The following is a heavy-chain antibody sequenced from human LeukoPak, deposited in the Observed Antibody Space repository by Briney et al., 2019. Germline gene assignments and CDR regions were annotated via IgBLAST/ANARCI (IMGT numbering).Heavy chain of an antibody. Sequence: SVKVSCKASGGTFSSYAISWVRQAPGQGLEWMGGIIPIFGTADYAQKFQGRVTITTDESTSTAYMELSSLRSEDTAVYYCARAHVVVPAANYYYYYMDVWGKGTTVTVSS. CDR1: GGTFSSYA. CDR2: IIPIFGTA. CDR3: ARAHVVVPAANYYYYYMDV. V-gene: IGHV1-69*05. D-gene: IGHD2-2*01. J-gene: IGHJ6*03.